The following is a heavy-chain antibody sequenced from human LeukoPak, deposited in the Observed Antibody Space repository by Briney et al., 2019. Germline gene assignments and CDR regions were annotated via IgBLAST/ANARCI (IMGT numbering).Heavy chain of an antibody. CDR1: GFTFSSYA. J-gene: IGHJ4*02. V-gene: IGHV3-23*01. Sequence: GGSLRLSCAASGFTFSSYAMSWVRRAPGKGLEWVSAISDSGGKTYYADSVKGRLTISRDNSKNTLYLQMNSLRAEDTAVYYCAKPPTGAADVRDFWGQGTLVTVSS. D-gene: IGHD7-27*01. CDR3: AKPPTGAADVRDF. CDR2: ISDSGGKT.